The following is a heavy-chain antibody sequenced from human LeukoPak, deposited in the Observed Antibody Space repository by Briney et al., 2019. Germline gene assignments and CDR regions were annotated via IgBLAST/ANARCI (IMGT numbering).Heavy chain of an antibody. CDR3: ARDMEFRGHTYGSLDF. D-gene: IGHD5-18*01. CDR1: GYTFIAPY. J-gene: IGHJ4*02. CDR2: INPNGVVT. Sequence: GASVKVSCKASGYTFIAPYIQWVRQAPGQGLEWIGWINPNGVVTKYAQKFQGRVTMTSDSSIRTVYMELSRLRYDDTAVYYCARDMEFRGHTYGSLDFWGQGSLVTVSS. V-gene: IGHV1-2*02.